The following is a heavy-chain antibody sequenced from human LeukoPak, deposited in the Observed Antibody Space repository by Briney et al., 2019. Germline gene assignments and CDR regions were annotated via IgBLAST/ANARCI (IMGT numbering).Heavy chain of an antibody. J-gene: IGHJ4*01. CDR3: AREVAAGSYRGFDY. CDR2: FYHNGDG. V-gene: IGHV4-4*02. CDR1: GGSISADNW. Sequence: SGTLSLTCAVSGGSISADNWWHWIRRSPGKGLEWIAEFYHNGDGHYNPSLKSRVTMSVDTSKNQFSLKVNSVTAADTATYFCAREVAAGSYRGFDYSGQGTLVTASS. D-gene: IGHD6-19*01.